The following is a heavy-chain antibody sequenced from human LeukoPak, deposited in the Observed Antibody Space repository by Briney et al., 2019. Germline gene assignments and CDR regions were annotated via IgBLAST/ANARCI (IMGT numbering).Heavy chain of an antibody. J-gene: IGHJ4*02. D-gene: IGHD4-11*01. Sequence: SETLSLTCAVYGGSFSGYYWSWIRQPPGKGLEWIGEINHSGSTNYNPSLKSRVTISVDTSKNQFSLKLSSVTAAGTAVYYCASIQGDYSNYEYYFDYWGQGTLVTVSS. CDR1: GGSFSGYY. V-gene: IGHV4-34*01. CDR3: ASIQGDYSNYEYYFDY. CDR2: INHSGST.